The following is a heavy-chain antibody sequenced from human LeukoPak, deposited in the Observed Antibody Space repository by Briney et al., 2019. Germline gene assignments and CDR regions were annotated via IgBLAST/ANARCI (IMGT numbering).Heavy chain of an antibody. V-gene: IGHV3-7*01. CDR2: IKQDGSER. J-gene: IGHJ6*02. CDR3: ARKAAPAMDV. D-gene: IGHD6-6*01. Sequence: GGSLRLSCAASGFTFSSYWMSWVRQAPGKGLEWVANIKQDGSERYYVDSVKGRSTISRDNAKSSLYLQMNSLRAEDTAVYYCARKAAPAMDVWGQGTTVTVSS. CDR1: GFTFSSYW.